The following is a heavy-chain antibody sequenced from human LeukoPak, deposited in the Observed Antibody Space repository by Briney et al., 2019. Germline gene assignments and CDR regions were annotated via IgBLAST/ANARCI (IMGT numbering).Heavy chain of an antibody. J-gene: IGHJ4*02. CDR2: IGIDSGNT. CDR3: ARDLGIAVAVDFDY. Sequence: GGSLRLSCAASGFTFSDYSMNWVRQAPGKGLEWISYIGIDSGNTNYADSVKGRFTISGDKAKNSLYLQMNSLRAEDTAVYYCARDLGIAVAVDFDYWGQGTLVTVSS. CDR1: GFTFSDYS. D-gene: IGHD6-19*01. V-gene: IGHV3-48*01.